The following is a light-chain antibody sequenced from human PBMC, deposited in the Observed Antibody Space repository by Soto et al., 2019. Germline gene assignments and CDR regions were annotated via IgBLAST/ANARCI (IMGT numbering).Light chain of an antibody. CDR2: EVS. CDR3: SSYTTSSTLLYV. J-gene: IGLJ1*01. V-gene: IGLV2-14*01. Sequence: QSALTQPASVSGSPGQSITISCNETSSNVGGYNSVSWYQQHPGKAPKLMIYEVSNRPSGVSNRFSGSKSGNTASLTISGLQAEDEADYYCSSYTTSSTLLYVFGTGTKVTVL. CDR1: SSNVGGYNS.